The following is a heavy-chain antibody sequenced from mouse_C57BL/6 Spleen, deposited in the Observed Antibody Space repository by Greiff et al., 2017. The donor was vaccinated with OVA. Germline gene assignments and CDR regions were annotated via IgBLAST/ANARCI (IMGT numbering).Heavy chain of an antibody. CDR1: GFNIKNTY. J-gene: IGHJ2*01. CDR3: ASSITTVVSFDY. V-gene: IGHV14-3*01. D-gene: IGHD1-1*01. Sequence: EVKLQESVAELVRPGASVKLSCTASGFNIKNTYMHWVKQRPEQGLEWIGRIDPANGNTKYAPKFQGKATITADTSSNTAYLQLSSLTSEDTAIYYCASSITTVVSFDYWGQGTTLTVSS. CDR2: IDPANGNT.